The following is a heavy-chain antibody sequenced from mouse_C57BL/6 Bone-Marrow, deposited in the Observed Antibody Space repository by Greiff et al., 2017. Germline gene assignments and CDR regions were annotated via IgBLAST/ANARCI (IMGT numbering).Heavy chain of an antibody. V-gene: IGHV1-76*01. CDR3: ARSYYYGSRRVYFGY. J-gene: IGHJ2*01. Sequence: QVQLQQPGAELVRPGASVKLSCKASGYTFTDYYINWVKQRPGQGLEWIARIYPGSGNTYYNEKFKGKATLTAEKSSSTAYMQLSSLTSEDSAVYFCARSYYYGSRRVYFGYWGQGTTLPVSS. CDR2: IYPGSGNT. D-gene: IGHD1-1*01. CDR1: GYTFTDYY.